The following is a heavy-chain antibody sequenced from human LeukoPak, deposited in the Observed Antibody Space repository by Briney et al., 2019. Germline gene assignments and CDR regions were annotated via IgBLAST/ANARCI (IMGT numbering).Heavy chain of an antibody. J-gene: IGHJ6*03. CDR2: INAGNGNT. CDR1: GYTFTSYA. D-gene: IGHD2-2*01. V-gene: IGHV1-3*01. Sequence: ASVKVSCKASGYTFTSYAMHWVRQAPGQRLEWMGWINAGNGNTKYSQKFQGRVTMTRDTSISTAYMELSRLRSDDTAVYYCARKSLGYCSSTSCYGSMDVWGKGTTVTVSS. CDR3: ARKSLGYCSSTSCYGSMDV.